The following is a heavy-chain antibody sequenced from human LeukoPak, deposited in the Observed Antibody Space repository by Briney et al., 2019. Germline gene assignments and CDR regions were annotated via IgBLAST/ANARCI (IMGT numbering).Heavy chain of an antibody. D-gene: IGHD3-3*01. V-gene: IGHV1-69*06. CDR1: GYTFTSYG. J-gene: IGHJ6*03. Sequence: SVKVSCKASGYTFTSYGISWVRQAPGQGLEWMGGIIPIFGTVNYAQKFQGRVTITADKSTSTAYMELSSLRSEDTAVYYCARSLFRFLEWSYRSYYYYYMDVRGKGTTVTVSS. CDR2: IIPIFGTV. CDR3: ARSLFRFLEWSYRSYYYYYMDV.